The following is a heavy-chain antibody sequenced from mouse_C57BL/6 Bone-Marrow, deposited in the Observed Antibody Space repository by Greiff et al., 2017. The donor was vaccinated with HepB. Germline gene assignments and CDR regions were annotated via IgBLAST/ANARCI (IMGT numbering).Heavy chain of an antibody. CDR3: ASRQLRLEAY. J-gene: IGHJ3*01. CDR1: GFTFSSYG. Sequence: DVMLVESGGDLVKPGGSLKLSCAASGFTFSSYGMSWVRQTPDKRLEWVATISSGGSYTYYPDSVKGRFTISRDNAKNTLYLQMSSLKSEDTAMYYCASRQLRLEAYWGQGTLVTVSA. D-gene: IGHD3-2*02. CDR2: ISSGGSYT. V-gene: IGHV5-6*02.